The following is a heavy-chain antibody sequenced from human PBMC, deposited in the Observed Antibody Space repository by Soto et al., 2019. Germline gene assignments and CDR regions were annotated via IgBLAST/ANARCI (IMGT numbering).Heavy chain of an antibody. Sequence: PSETLSLTCTVSGGSISSYYWSWIRQPPGKGLEWIGYIYYSGSTNYNPSLKSRVTISVDTSKNQFSLKLSSVTAADTAVYYCARDNYDILTGYYRPEDYYYYMDVWGKGTTVTVSS. J-gene: IGHJ6*03. CDR2: IYYSGST. CDR1: GGSISSYY. D-gene: IGHD3-9*01. CDR3: ARDNYDILTGYYRPEDYYYYMDV. V-gene: IGHV4-59*01.